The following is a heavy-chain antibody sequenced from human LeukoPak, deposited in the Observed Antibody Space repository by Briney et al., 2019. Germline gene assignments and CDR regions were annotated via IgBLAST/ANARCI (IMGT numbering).Heavy chain of an antibody. CDR3: ARVLTPSGDYYYYYMDV. CDR1: GFTFSSYS. V-gene: IGHV3-21*01. CDR2: ISSSSSYI. Sequence: PGGSLRLSCAASGFTFSSYSMNWVRQAPGKGLEWVSSISSSSSYIYYADSVKGRFTISRDNAKNSLYLQMNSLRAEDTAVYYCARVLTPSGDYYYYYMDVWGKGTTVTVSS. D-gene: IGHD3-10*01. J-gene: IGHJ6*03.